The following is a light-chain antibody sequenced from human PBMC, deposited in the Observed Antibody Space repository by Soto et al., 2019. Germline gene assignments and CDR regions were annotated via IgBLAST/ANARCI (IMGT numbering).Light chain of an antibody. CDR1: QSVSSSY. V-gene: IGKV3-20*01. CDR2: GAS. J-gene: IGKJ2*01. Sequence: EIVLTQSPGTLSLSPGERATLSCRASQSVSSSYLAWYQQKPGQAPSLLIYGASRRATGIPDRFSGSGSGTDFTLTSSRLEPEEFAEYYCQQYGSSPHTFGHGTKLAIK. CDR3: QQYGSSPHT.